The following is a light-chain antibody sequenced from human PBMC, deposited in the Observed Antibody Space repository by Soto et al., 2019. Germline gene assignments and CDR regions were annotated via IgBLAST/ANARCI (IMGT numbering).Light chain of an antibody. Sequence: QSAPTQPASVSGSPGQSITISCTGTSSDIGGYDYVSWYQQHPGKAPKLMIFDVSDRPSGVSDRFSGSKSGNTASLTISGLQAEDEADYYCSSYTSRSTLFVFGTGTKVTVL. CDR1: SSDIGGYDY. J-gene: IGLJ1*01. V-gene: IGLV2-14*01. CDR2: DVS. CDR3: SSYTSRSTLFV.